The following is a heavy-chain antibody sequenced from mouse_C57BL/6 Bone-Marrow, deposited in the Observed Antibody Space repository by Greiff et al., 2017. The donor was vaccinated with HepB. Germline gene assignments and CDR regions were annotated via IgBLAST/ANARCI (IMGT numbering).Heavy chain of an antibody. Sequence: VQLKESGGGLVQPGGSMKLSCAASGFTFSDAWMDWVRQSPEKGLEWVAEIRNKANNHATYYAESVKGRFTISRDDSKSSVYLQMNSLRAEDTGIYYCTVYYSNLYAMDYWGQGTSVTVSS. J-gene: IGHJ4*01. CDR3: TVYYSNLYAMDY. CDR1: GFTFSDAW. CDR2: IRNKANNHAT. V-gene: IGHV6-6*01. D-gene: IGHD2-5*01.